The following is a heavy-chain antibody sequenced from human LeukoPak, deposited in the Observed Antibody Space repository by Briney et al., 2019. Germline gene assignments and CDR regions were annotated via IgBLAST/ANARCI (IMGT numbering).Heavy chain of an antibody. CDR3: ARRRQWLVRNWFDP. J-gene: IGHJ5*02. CDR2: IIPIFGTA. D-gene: IGHD6-19*01. V-gene: IGHV1-69*13. CDR1: GGTFSSYA. Sequence: GASVKVSCKASGGTFSSYAISWVRQAPGQGLEWMGGIIPIFGTANYAQKFQGRVTITADESTSTAYMELSSLRSEDTAVYYCARRRQWLVRNWFDPWGQGTLVTVSS.